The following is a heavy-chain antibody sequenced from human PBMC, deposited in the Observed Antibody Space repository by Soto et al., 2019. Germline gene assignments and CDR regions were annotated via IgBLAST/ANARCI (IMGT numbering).Heavy chain of an antibody. CDR1: GGTFSSYA. J-gene: IGHJ3*02. V-gene: IGHV1-69*06. CDR3: ARVFGTIFGVANGAFDI. D-gene: IGHD3-3*01. CDR2: IIPIFGTA. Sequence: QVQLVQSGAEVKKPGSSVKVSCKASGGTFSSYAISWVRQAPGQGLEWMGGIIPIFGTANYAQKFQGRVTITADKSTSTAYMELSSLRSEDTAVYYCARVFGTIFGVANGAFDIWGQGTMVTVSS.